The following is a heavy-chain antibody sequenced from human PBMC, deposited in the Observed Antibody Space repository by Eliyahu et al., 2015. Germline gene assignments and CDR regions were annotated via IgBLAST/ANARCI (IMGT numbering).Heavy chain of an antibody. CDR1: GGSISTXTYY. CDR2: INYSGST. Sequence: QESGPGLVKASETLSLTCTVSGGSISTXTYYWAWIRQPPGKGLEWIGSINYSGSTYPNPSLRSRVTITVDTSKNQFSLRLNSVTAADTAVYYCARDAGYTSGWYEFWGQGTLVTVTS. D-gene: IGHD5-18*01. V-gene: IGHV4-39*01. CDR3: ARDAGYTSGWYEF. J-gene: IGHJ5*01.